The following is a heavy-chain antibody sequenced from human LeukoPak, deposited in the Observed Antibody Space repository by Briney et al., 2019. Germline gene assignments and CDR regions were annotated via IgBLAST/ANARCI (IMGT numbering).Heavy chain of an antibody. D-gene: IGHD2-2*01. CDR2: ISSSSSYI. J-gene: IGHJ4*02. CDR1: GFTFSSYW. V-gene: IGHV3-21*01. CDR3: ARDLLVVPAAMIGY. Sequence: GGSLRLSCAASGFTFSSYWMSWVRQAPGKGLEWVSSISSSSSYIYYADSVKGRFTISRDNAKNSLYLQMNSLRAEDTAVYYCARDLLVVPAAMIGYWGQGTLVTVSS.